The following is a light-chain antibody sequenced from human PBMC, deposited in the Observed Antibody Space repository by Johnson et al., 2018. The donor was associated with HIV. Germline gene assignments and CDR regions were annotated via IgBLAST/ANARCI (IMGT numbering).Light chain of an antibody. CDR1: SSNIGNNY. CDR3: GTWDSRLSAAYV. Sequence: QSVLTQPPSVSAAPGQMVTISCSGSSSNIGNNYISWYQQLPVTAPKLLIYDNNKRPSGIPDRFSGSKSGTSATLGITGLQTGDEAEYYCGTWDSRLSAAYVFGTGTKVTVL. J-gene: IGLJ1*01. CDR2: DNN. V-gene: IGLV1-51*01.